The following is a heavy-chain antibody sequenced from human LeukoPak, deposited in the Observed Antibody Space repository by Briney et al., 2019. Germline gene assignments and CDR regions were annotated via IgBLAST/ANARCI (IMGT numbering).Heavy chain of an antibody. V-gene: IGHV1-69*04. J-gene: IGHJ5*02. CDR2: IIPILGIA. CDR1: AGTFITYA. CDR3: ASSSTTPGNWFDP. Sequence: SVLVSSKASAGTFITYAISWVRQAPGQGLEWMGRIIPILGIANYAQKFQGRVTITADKSTSTAYMELSSLRSEDTAVYYCASSSTTPGNWFDPWGQGTLVTVSS. D-gene: IGHD2-2*01.